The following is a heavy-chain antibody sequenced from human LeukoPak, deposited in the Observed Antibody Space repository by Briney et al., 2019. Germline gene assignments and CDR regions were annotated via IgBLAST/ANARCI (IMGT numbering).Heavy chain of an antibody. J-gene: IGHJ4*02. D-gene: IGHD1-14*01. CDR3: AKGPRPDLTVLHTLEN. CDR2: ISYDGSNK. V-gene: IGHV3-30*04. Sequence: GGSLRLSCAASGFTFSSYAMHWVRQAPGKGLEWVAVISYDGSNKYYADSVKGRFTISRDNSKNSLYLQMDSLRAEDTAVYFCAKGPRPDLTVLHTLENWGQGTLVTVSS. CDR1: GFTFSSYA.